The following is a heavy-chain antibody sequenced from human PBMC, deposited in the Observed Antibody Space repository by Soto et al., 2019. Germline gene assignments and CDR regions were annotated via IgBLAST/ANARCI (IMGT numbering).Heavy chain of an antibody. J-gene: IGHJ5*02. D-gene: IGHD3-10*01. CDR3: ARDRSLLWFGGFDP. CDR2: IYYSGST. Sequence: PSETLSLTCTVSVGSISSCDYYWSWIRQPPGKGLEWIGYIYYSGSTYYNPSLKSRVTISVDTSKNQFSLKLSSVTAADTAVYYCARDRSLLWFGGFDPWGQGTLVTVSS. V-gene: IGHV4-30-4*01. CDR1: VGSISSCDYY.